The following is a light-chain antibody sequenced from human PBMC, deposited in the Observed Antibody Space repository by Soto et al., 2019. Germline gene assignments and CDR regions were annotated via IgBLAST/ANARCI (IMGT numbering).Light chain of an antibody. CDR2: EVT. CDR3: SSYSSSGTLFV. V-gene: IGLV2-14*01. Sequence: QSVLTQPASVSGSPGQSITISCTGTSGDIGSYNRVSWYQQHPGKAPKLIIYEVTTRPSGVSTRFSGSKSGNTASLTISGLQAEDEADYHCSSYSSSGTLFVFGTGTKLTVL. J-gene: IGLJ1*01. CDR1: SGDIGSYNR.